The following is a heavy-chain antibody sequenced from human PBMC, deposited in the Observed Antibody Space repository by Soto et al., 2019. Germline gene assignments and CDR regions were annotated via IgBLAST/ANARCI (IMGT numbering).Heavy chain of an antibody. CDR3: ARHSSIAVAAFDI. V-gene: IGHV5-10-1*01. CDR1: GYSFTSYL. CDR2: IDPSDSYT. D-gene: IGHD6-19*01. J-gene: IGHJ3*02. Sequence: GESLKISCKGSGYSFTSYLISWVRQMPGKGLEWMGRIDPSDSYTNYSPSFQGHVTISADKSISTAYLQWSSLKASDTAMYYCARHSSIAVAAFDIWGQGTMVTVSS.